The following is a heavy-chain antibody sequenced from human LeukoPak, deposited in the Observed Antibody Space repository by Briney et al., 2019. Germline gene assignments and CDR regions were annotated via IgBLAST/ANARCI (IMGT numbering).Heavy chain of an antibody. CDR2: ISYDGSNK. Sequence: GGSLRLSCAASGFTFSSYGMPWVRQAPGKGLEWVAVISYDGSNKYYADSVKGRFTVSRDNSKNTLYLQMNSLRAEDTAVYYCAKDLSYDPFDIWGQGTMVTVSS. V-gene: IGHV3-30*18. CDR3: AKDLSYDPFDI. CDR1: GFTFSSYG. J-gene: IGHJ3*02. D-gene: IGHD5-18*01.